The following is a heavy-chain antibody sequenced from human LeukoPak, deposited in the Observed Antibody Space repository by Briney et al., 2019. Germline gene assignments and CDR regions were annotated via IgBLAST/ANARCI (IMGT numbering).Heavy chain of an antibody. J-gene: IGHJ5*02. CDR3: ARVEYGDYGWFDP. CDR2: MYYSGST. V-gene: IGHV4-39*07. Sequence: SETLSLTCTVSGGSISSSSYYWGWIRQPPGKGLEWIGSMYYSGSTNYNPSLKSRVTISLDTSKNQFSLKLISLTAADTAAYYCARVEYGDYGWFDPWGQGTLVTVSS. D-gene: IGHD4-17*01. CDR1: GGSISSSSYY.